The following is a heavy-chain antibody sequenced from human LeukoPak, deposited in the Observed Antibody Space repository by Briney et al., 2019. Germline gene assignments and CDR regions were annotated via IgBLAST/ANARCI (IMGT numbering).Heavy chain of an antibody. Sequence: SETLSLTCTVSGGSISSYYWSWIRQPPGKGLEWIGYIYYSGSTNYNPSLKSRVTISVDTSKNQFSLKLSSVTAADTAVYYCARGGGIVATIDYWGQGTLVTVSP. D-gene: IGHD5-12*01. CDR2: IYYSGST. V-gene: IGHV4-59*01. J-gene: IGHJ4*02. CDR1: GGSISSYY. CDR3: ARGGGIVATIDY.